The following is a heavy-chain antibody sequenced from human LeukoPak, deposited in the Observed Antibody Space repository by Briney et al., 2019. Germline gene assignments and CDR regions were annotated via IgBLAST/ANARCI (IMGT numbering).Heavy chain of an antibody. D-gene: IGHD2-2*01. CDR1: GYSFTSYW. CDR2: IYPGDSDT. CDR3: ARRYCSSTGCLTHWFDP. Sequence: GESLKISCKGSGYSFTSYWIGWVRQMPGKGLEWMGIIYPGDSDTRYSPSFQGQVTISADKSISTAYLQWSSLKASDTAMYYCARRYCSSTGCLTHWFDPWGQGTLVTVSS. V-gene: IGHV5-51*01. J-gene: IGHJ5*02.